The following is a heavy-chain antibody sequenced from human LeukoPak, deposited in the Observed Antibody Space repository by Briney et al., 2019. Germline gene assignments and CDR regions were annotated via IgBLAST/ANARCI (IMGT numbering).Heavy chain of an antibody. CDR3: AKDRPGITMIAEVNTERYYYGMEV. D-gene: IGHD3-22*01. Sequence: GGSPRLSRAASGFTFSNYWMTWVRQAPGKGLEWVANIKQDGSEISYVDSVKGRFTISRDNAKNSLYLQMNNLRVEDTAVYYCAKDRPGITMIAEVNTERYYYGMEVWGQGTTVTVSS. J-gene: IGHJ6*02. V-gene: IGHV3-7*03. CDR1: GFTFSNYW. CDR2: IKQDGSEI.